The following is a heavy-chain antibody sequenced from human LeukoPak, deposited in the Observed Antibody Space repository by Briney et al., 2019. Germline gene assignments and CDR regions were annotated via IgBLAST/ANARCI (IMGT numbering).Heavy chain of an antibody. V-gene: IGHV3-30*03. CDR2: ISYDGSNK. D-gene: IGHD3-22*01. J-gene: IGHJ5*02. CDR1: GFTFSSYG. CDR3: ARSYFDSSGYYPGWLDP. Sequence: GGSLRLSCAASGFTFSSYGMHWVRQAPGKGLEWVAVISYDGSNKYYADSVKGRFTISRDNSNNALYLQMNSLRAEDTAVYYCARSYFDSSGYYPGWLDPWGQGTLVTVSS.